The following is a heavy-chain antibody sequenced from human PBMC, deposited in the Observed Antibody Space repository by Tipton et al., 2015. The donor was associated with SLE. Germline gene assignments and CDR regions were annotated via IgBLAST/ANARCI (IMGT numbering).Heavy chain of an antibody. D-gene: IGHD1-26*01. Sequence: SGFTFSSYGMHWVRQAPGKGLEWVAVIWYDGSNKYYADSVKGRFTISRDNSKNTLYLQMNSLRAEDTAVYYCARRQGAEGYFDYWGQGTLVTVSS. CDR2: IWYDGSNK. CDR1: GFTFSSYG. V-gene: IGHV3-33*01. CDR3: ARRQGAEGYFDY. J-gene: IGHJ4*02.